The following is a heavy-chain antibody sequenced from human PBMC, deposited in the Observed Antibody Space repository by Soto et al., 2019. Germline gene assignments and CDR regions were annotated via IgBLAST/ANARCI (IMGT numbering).Heavy chain of an antibody. J-gene: IGHJ4*02. CDR3: ARENRYQLPTFDY. Sequence: SETLSLTCAVYGGSFSGYYWSWIRQPPGKGKERIGEINHSGSTNYNPSLKSRVTISVDTYKNQFSLKLSSVTAAYSVLFYCARENRYQLPTFDYWGQGTLVTVSS. V-gene: IGHV4-34*01. CDR1: GGSFSGYY. CDR2: INHSGST. D-gene: IGHD2-2*01.